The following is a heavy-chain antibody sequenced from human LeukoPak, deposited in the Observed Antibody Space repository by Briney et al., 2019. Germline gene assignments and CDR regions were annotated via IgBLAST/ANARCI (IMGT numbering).Heavy chain of an antibody. J-gene: IGHJ4*02. V-gene: IGHV1-69*04. Sequence: SVKVSCTASGGTFSSYAISWVRQAPGQGLEWMGRIIPILGIANYAQKFQGRVTITADKSTSTAYMELSSLRSEDTAVYYCAREGFYYYDSSGYFDYWGQGTLVTVSP. CDR2: IIPILGIA. CDR1: GGTFSSYA. D-gene: IGHD3-22*01. CDR3: AREGFYYYDSSGYFDY.